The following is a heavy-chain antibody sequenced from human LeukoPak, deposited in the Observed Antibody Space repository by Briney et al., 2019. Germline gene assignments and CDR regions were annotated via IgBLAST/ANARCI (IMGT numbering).Heavy chain of an antibody. V-gene: IGHV3-23*01. CDR2: VSGRGGGT. Sequence: QTGGSLRLSCAASGFTLSTYAMSWVRQAPGKGLEWVSGVSGRGGGTNYADSVKGRFTISRDNSKNTLHLQMNSLRAEDTAVYYCAKELVIAVAGTLGFDYWGQGTLVTVSS. J-gene: IGHJ4*02. CDR3: AKELVIAVAGTLGFDY. CDR1: GFTLSTYA. D-gene: IGHD6-19*01.